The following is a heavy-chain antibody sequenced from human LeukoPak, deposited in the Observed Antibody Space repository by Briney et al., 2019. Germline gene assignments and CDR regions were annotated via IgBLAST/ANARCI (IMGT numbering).Heavy chain of an antibody. Sequence: GGSLRLSCAASGFTFSSYEMNWVRQAPGKGLEWVSYISSSGSTIYYADSVKGRFTISRDNAKNSLYLQMNSLRAEDTAVYYCARLQWELSAYYYYMDVWGKGTTVTISS. V-gene: IGHV3-48*03. CDR2: ISSSGSTI. D-gene: IGHD1-26*01. CDR3: ARLQWELSAYYYYMDV. CDR1: GFTFSSYE. J-gene: IGHJ6*03.